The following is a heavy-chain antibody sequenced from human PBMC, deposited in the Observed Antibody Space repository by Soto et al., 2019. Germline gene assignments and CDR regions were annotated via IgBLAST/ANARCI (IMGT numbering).Heavy chain of an antibody. Sequence: QVQLVQSGAEVKKPGASVKVSCKASGYIFTSYGISWVRQAPGQGLEWMGWISAYNGNINYAQNLQGRVTMTTDTSTSTDYMEVRSLRSDDTAVYYCARAGGRNYYYGMDVWGQGTTVTVSS. CDR1: GYIFTSYG. D-gene: IGHD2-8*02. CDR2: ISAYNGNI. J-gene: IGHJ6*02. V-gene: IGHV1-18*01. CDR3: ARAGGRNYYYGMDV.